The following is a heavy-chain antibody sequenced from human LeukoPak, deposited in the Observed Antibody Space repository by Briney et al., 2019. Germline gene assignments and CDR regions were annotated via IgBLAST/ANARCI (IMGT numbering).Heavy chain of an antibody. Sequence: SETLSLTCAVYGGSFSGYYWSWIRQPPGKGLEWIGEINHSGSTNYNPSLKSRVTISVDTSKNQFSLKLSSVTAADTAVYYCARHLGSGSLDWFDPWGQGTLVTVSS. D-gene: IGHD3-10*01. CDR3: ARHLGSGSLDWFDP. CDR2: INHSGST. CDR1: GGSFSGYY. V-gene: IGHV4-34*01. J-gene: IGHJ5*02.